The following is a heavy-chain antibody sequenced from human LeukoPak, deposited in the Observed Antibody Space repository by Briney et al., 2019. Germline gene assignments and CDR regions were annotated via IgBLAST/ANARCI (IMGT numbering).Heavy chain of an antibody. CDR3: ARGQDTYNWFDP. Sequence: SETLSLTCAVYGGSFSGYYWSRIRQPPGKGLEWIGEINHSGSTNYNPSPKSRVTISVDTSKNQFSLKLSSVTAADTAVYYCARGQDTYNWFDPWGQGTLVTVSS. CDR1: GGSFSGYY. V-gene: IGHV4-34*01. J-gene: IGHJ5*02. CDR2: INHSGST.